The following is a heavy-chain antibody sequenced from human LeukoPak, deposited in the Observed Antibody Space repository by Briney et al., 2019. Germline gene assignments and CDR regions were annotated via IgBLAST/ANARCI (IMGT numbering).Heavy chain of an antibody. CDR1: GGSISSYQ. J-gene: IGHJ4*02. V-gene: IGHV4-4*07. CDR3: AGTAVAGIFNY. CDR2: IYPSESA. Sequence: SETLSLTCAVSGGSISSYQWSWIRQPAGKGLEWIGRIYPSESAIYSPSLKSRVTMSVDTSKKQFSLKVRSVTAADTAVYYCAGTAVAGIFNYWGQGTLVTVSS. D-gene: IGHD6-19*01.